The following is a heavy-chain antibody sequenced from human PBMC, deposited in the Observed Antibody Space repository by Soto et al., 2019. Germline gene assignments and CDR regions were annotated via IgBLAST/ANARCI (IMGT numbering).Heavy chain of an antibody. Sequence: PSETLSLTCTVSGGSIGSYYWTWIRQPPGKGLEWIGYIYYSGSANYNPSLKSRVTMSVHTSKNQFSLKPSSVTAADTAVYYCARDLSPPHWFDPWGQGTLVTVSS. CDR1: GGSIGSYY. CDR3: ARDLSPPHWFDP. V-gene: IGHV4-59*01. J-gene: IGHJ5*02. CDR2: IYYSGSA.